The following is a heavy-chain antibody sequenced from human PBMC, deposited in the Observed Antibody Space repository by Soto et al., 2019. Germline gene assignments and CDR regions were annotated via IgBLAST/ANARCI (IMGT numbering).Heavy chain of an antibody. CDR3: TTVQACSGGSCYALIYYYYGMDV. CDR1: GFTFSNAW. V-gene: IGHV3-15*01. Sequence: PGGSLRLSCAASGFTFSNAWMSWVRQAPGKGLEWVGRIKSKTDGGTTDYAAPVKGRFTISRDDSKNTLYLQMNSLKTEDTAVYYCTTVQACSGGSCYALIYYYYGMDVWGQGTTVTVS. D-gene: IGHD2-15*01. CDR2: IKSKTDGGTT. J-gene: IGHJ6*02.